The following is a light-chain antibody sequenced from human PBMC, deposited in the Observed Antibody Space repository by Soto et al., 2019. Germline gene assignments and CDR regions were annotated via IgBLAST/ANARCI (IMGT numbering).Light chain of an antibody. J-gene: IGKJ2*01. V-gene: IGKV1-39*01. CDR3: QQSYSTPYT. CDR1: QSVAKY. Sequence: DIQMTQSPSSLSASVGDRVTITCRATQSVAKYVNWYQQKPGQAPNLLIYAASSLQSGVPSRFSGSGSGTDFTLTISSLQPEDFATYYCQQSYSTPYTFGQGTKLEIK. CDR2: AAS.